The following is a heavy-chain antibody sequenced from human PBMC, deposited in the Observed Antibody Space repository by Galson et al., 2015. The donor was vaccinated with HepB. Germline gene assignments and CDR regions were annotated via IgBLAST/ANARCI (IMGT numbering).Heavy chain of an antibody. V-gene: IGHV1-69*02. Sequence: SVKVSCKASGGTFSSYTISWVRQAPGQGLEWMGRIIPILGIANYAQKFQGRVTITADKSTSTAYMELSSLRSEDTAVYYCATRKYSSGWPDAFDIWGQGTMVTVSS. CDR2: IIPILGIA. J-gene: IGHJ3*02. CDR1: GGTFSSYT. CDR3: ATRKYSSGWPDAFDI. D-gene: IGHD6-19*01.